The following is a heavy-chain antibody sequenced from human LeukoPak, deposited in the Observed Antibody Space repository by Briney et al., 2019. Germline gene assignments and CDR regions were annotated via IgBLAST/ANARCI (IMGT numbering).Heavy chain of an antibody. D-gene: IGHD5-24*01. J-gene: IGHJ3*01. Sequence: PSETLSLTCTVSGGSITSHYWSWIRQPPGKRLEWIGYMSYTGRTNYSPSLNSRVTISVDTSKKQFSLKLSSVTAADTAVYFCARHRLEMASTHDAFDLWGQGTMVTVSS. V-gene: IGHV4-59*08. CDR1: GGSITSHY. CDR3: ARHRLEMASTHDAFDL. CDR2: MSYTGRT.